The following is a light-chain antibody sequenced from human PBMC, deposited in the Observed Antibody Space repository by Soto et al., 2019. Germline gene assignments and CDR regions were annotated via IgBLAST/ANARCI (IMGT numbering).Light chain of an antibody. CDR3: QQYSCYSPYT. CDR2: RAS. Sequence: DIQMTQSPSTLSASVGDRVTITCRASQSIGSSLAWYQQKPGKAPKLLIYRASTLEDGVASRFSGSGSGAEFSPTISSLQTDDFATYYCQQYSCYSPYTFGQGTKVEI. CDR1: QSIGSS. J-gene: IGKJ2*01. V-gene: IGKV1-5*03.